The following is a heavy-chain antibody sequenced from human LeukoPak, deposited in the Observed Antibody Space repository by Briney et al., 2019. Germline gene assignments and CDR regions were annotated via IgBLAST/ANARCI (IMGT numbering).Heavy chain of an antibody. CDR1: GFTFSAYA. CDR2: ISPNGGST. CDR3: TGGSSSPRVAEYFQH. Sequence: GGSLRLSCSASGFTFSAYAMHWVRQAPGKGLEYVSAISPNGGSTYYADSVKGRFTISRDNSKNTLYLQMNSLRAEDTAVYYCTGGSSSPRVAEYFQHWGQGTLVTVSS. D-gene: IGHD6-6*01. V-gene: IGHV3-64*04. J-gene: IGHJ1*01.